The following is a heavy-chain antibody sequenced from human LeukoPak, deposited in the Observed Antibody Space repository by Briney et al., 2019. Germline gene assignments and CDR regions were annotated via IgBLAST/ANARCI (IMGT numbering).Heavy chain of an antibody. CDR3: ARHLSYSSSWYTQWFDP. CDR1: GFTFSTYA. Sequence: PGGSLRLSCAASGFTFSTYAMSWVRQAPGKGLEWIGSIYYSGSTYYNPSLKSRVAISVDTSKNQFSLKLSSVTAADTAVYYCARHLSYSSSWYTQWFDPWGQGTLVTVSS. V-gene: IGHV4-39*01. CDR2: IYYSGST. J-gene: IGHJ5*02. D-gene: IGHD6-13*01.